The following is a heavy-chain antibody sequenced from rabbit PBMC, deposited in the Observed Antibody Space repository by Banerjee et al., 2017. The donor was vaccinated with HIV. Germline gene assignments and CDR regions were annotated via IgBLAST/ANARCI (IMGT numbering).Heavy chain of an antibody. CDR1: GFDVSSNYY. CDR3: GRESYAAYAGYGDGFNL. D-gene: IGHD6-1*01. J-gene: IGHJ4*01. Sequence: QSLEESGGDLVKPGASLTLTCTASGFDVSSNYYMCWVRQAPGKRPEWIACIGGGTSGMTWYASWVNGRFTISKTSSTTVTLQMTSLTAADTATYFCGRESYAAYAGYGDGFNLWGPGTLVTVS. V-gene: IGHV1S40*01. CDR2: IGGGTSGMT.